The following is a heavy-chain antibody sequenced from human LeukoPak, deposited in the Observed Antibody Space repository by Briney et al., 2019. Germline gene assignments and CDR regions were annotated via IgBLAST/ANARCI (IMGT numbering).Heavy chain of an antibody. V-gene: IGHV4-30-4*01. Sequence: SETLSLTCTVSGGSISSGDYYWSWIRQPPGKGLEWIGYIYYSGSTYYNPSLKSRVTISVDTSKNQFSLKLSSVTAADTAVYYCARVRWRYYYGMDVWGQGTTVTVSS. CDR3: ARVRWRYYYGMDV. D-gene: IGHD2-15*01. CDR2: IYYSGST. J-gene: IGHJ6*02. CDR1: GGSISSGDYY.